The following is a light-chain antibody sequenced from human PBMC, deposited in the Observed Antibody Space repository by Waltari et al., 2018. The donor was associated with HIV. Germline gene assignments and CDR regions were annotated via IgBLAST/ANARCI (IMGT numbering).Light chain of an antibody. CDR3: ATWDDSRAGCVI. J-gene: IGLJ2*01. CDR1: GGNP. CDR2: NDL. V-gene: IGLV1-44*01. Sequence: QSGLTQPVSASGTPGQSVLIPCSGVGGNPVNWYQQVPGAAPKLLIYNDLQRPSGVPDRFYGSKSGASASLAIRDVQSEDEADYYCATWDDSRAGCVIFGGGTKLTV.